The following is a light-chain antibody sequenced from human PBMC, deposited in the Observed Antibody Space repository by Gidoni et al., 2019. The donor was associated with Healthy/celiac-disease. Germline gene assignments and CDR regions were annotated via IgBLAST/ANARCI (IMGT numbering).Light chain of an antibody. CDR2: EVS. J-gene: IGLJ3*02. CDR1: RSDAGGYNY. CDR3: SSYTSSSTLGV. Sequence: QSALTQPAPVSGSPGQSITISCTGTRSDAGGYNYVSWYQQHPGKAPKLMIYEVSNRPSGVSNRFSGSKSGNTASLTISGLQAEDEADYYCSSYTSSSTLGVFGGGTKLTVL. V-gene: IGLV2-14*01.